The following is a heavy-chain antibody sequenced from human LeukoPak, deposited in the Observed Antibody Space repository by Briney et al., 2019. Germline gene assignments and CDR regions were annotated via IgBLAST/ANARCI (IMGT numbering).Heavy chain of an antibody. J-gene: IGHJ6*02. Sequence: SETLSLTCTVSGGSISSYYWSWIRQPPGKGLEWIGYIYYSGSTNYNPSLKSRVTISVDTSKNQFSLKLSSVTAADTAVYYCAREVSSAGYYYGMDVWGQGTTVTVSS. CDR1: GGSISSYY. D-gene: IGHD6-19*01. V-gene: IGHV4-59*01. CDR2: IYYSGST. CDR3: AREVSSAGYYYGMDV.